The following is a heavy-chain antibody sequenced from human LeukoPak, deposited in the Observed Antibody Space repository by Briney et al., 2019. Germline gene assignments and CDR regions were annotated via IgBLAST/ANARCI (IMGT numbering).Heavy chain of an antibody. Sequence: GGSLRLSSAASGFTSSRYRIIWVRQAPGKGLEWVSYISGSSTTIYYADSVKGRFTISRDNAKNSLYLQMNSLRDEDTAVYYCAGDFVGASASWGQGTPVTVSS. V-gene: IGHV3-48*02. D-gene: IGHD1-26*01. J-gene: IGHJ5*01. CDR2: ISGSSTTI. CDR1: GFTSSRYR. CDR3: AGDFVGASAS.